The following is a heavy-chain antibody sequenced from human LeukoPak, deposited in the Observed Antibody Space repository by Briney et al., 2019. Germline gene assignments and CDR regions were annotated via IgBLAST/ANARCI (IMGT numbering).Heavy chain of an antibody. CDR3: AGHHPRNTVDF. CDR1: GGSISSYY. V-gene: IGHV4-59*08. J-gene: IGHJ4*02. CDR2: ISDIGSI. Sequence: SETLSLTCTVSGGSISSYYWSWIRQPPGKGLEWIAYISDIGSINYNPSLKSRVTISLDTSKNQFSLKLSSVTAADTAVFYCAGHHPRNTVDFWGQGTLVTVSS. D-gene: IGHD2/OR15-2a*01.